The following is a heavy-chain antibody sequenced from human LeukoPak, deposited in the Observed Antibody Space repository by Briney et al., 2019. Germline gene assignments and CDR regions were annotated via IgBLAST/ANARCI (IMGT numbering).Heavy chain of an antibody. D-gene: IGHD2-15*01. Sequence: GGSLRLSCAASGFTFSTYAMHWVRQTPGKGLEYVSAISTNGGDTYYANSVKGRFTISRDNSKNTLYLQMGSLRAEDMAVYYCARYCSGVSCYSGYDYWGQGTLVTVSS. CDR2: ISTNGGDT. V-gene: IGHV3-64*01. J-gene: IGHJ4*02. CDR1: GFTFSTYA. CDR3: ARYCSGVSCYSGYDY.